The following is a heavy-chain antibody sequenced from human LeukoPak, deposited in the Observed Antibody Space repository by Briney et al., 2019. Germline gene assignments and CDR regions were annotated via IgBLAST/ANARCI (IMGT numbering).Heavy chain of an antibody. V-gene: IGHV4-4*07. CDR3: ARDPGIAATGYALDI. J-gene: IGHJ3*02. CDR1: GGSIRNNY. D-gene: IGHD6-13*01. CDR2: IYATGST. Sequence: SDTLSLTCTVSGGSIRNNYWSWVRQPAGRGLEWLGHIYATGSTNYNPSLRSRVTMSVDKSKNQFSMNLRSVTAADTAIYYCARDPGIAATGYALDIWGQGTVVTVSS.